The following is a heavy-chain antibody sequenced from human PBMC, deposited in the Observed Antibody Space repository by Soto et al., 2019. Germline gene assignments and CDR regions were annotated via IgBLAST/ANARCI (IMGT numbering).Heavy chain of an antibody. J-gene: IGHJ4*02. CDR2: ISSSSSYI. CDR3: ARGLGVGANYMAY. V-gene: IGHV3-21*01. CDR1: GFTFSSYS. D-gene: IGHD1-26*01. Sequence: GSLRLFCAASGFTFSSYSMNWVRQAPGKGLEWVSSISSSSSYIYYADSVKGRFTISRDNAKNSLYLQMNSLRAEDTAVYYCARGLGVGANYMAYWGQGTLVTVSS.